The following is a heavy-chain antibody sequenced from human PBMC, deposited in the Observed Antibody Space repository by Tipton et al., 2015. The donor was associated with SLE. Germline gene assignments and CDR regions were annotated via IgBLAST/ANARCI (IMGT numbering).Heavy chain of an antibody. D-gene: IGHD3-16*01. CDR3: ARRGLYYYYMDV. CDR2: IYYSGST. V-gene: IGHV4-59*07. Sequence: TLSLTCTVSGGSISSYYWSWIRQPPGKGLEWIGYIYYSGSTNYNPSLKSRVTISVDTSKNQFSLKLSSVTAADTAVYYCARRGLYYYYMDVWGKGTTVTVSS. CDR1: GGSISSYY. J-gene: IGHJ6*03.